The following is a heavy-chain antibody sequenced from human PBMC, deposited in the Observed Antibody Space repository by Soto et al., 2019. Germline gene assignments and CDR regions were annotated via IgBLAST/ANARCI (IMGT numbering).Heavy chain of an antibody. J-gene: IGHJ4*02. CDR2: VGGSGDST. D-gene: IGHD2-15*01. Sequence: EVQLLDSGGGLVQPGGSLRLSCAASGFTFSSYAMSWVRQAPGKGLEWVSGVGGSGDSTYYADSVKGRFTISRDNSKDTLYLQMNSMRAEDTAVYYCAKSPLGYCSGGSCYPPHYFDYWGQGILVTVSS. CDR1: GFTFSSYA. CDR3: AKSPLGYCSGGSCYPPHYFDY. V-gene: IGHV3-23*01.